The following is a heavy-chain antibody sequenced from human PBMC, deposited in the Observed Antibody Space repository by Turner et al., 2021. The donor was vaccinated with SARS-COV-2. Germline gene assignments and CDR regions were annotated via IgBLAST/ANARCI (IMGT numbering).Heavy chain of an antibody. D-gene: IGHD2-2*02. Sequence: QVQLAQSGAEVKKPGSSVKVSCKASGGTFSSNAITWVRQAPGQWLEWMGGIIPILGITNYAQKFQSRVTITADKSTCTAYMELSSVRSEDTAVYYCAREIPIQRGAFDIWGQGTMVTVSS. CDR1: GGTFSSNA. J-gene: IGHJ3*02. CDR2: IIPILGIT. CDR3: AREIPIQRGAFDI. V-gene: IGHV1-69*10.